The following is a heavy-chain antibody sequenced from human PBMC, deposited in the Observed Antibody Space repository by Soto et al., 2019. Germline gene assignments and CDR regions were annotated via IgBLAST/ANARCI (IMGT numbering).Heavy chain of an antibody. D-gene: IGHD3-9*01. J-gene: IGHJ4*01. CDR2: ISGSGGST. Sequence: GGSLRLSCAASGFTFRTYAMSWVRQAPGKGLEWVSTISGSGGSTYYAYSVKGRLTISRDNSKSTLYLQMTSLRAEDTAIFYCPKVYYDLLTGYYSPCCFKYWGQGTLVNVSS. CDR3: PKVYYDLLTGYYSPCCFKY. V-gene: IGHV3-23*01. CDR1: GFTFRTYA.